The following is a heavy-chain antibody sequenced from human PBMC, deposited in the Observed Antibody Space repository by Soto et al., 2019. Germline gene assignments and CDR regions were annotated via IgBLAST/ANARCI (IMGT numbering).Heavy chain of an antibody. V-gene: IGHV1-69*02. CDR1: GDTFSIYT. J-gene: IGHJ4*02. CDR2: VLPFLDIT. D-gene: IGHD6-13*01. Sequence: QVQLVQSGSEVKKPGSSVRVSCKTSGDTFSIYTISWVRQAPGQGLEWRGRVLPFLDITSYSQRFQGRVTITADRSTTTAYMELTSLRSEDTAVYYCARDRDNSNWPNFDSWGQGTLGTVSS. CDR3: ARDRDNSNWPNFDS.